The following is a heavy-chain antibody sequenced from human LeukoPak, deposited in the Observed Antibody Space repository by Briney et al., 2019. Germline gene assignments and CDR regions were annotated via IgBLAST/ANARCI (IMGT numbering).Heavy chain of an antibody. CDR3: ASHSYCSSTSCYTNFGEFDY. D-gene: IGHD2-2*02. Sequence: PSETLSLTCTVSGGSISSGGYYWSWLRQHPGQGLEWIGYIYYSGSTYYNPSLKSRVTISVDTSKNQFSLKLSSVTAADTAVYYCASHSYCSSTSCYTNFGEFDYWGQGTLVTVSS. CDR2: IYYSGST. V-gene: IGHV4-31*03. J-gene: IGHJ4*02. CDR1: GGSISSGGYY.